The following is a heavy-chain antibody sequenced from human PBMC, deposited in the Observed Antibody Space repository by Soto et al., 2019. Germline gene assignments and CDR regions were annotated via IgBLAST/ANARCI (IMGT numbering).Heavy chain of an antibody. V-gene: IGHV4-4*02. CDR3: ARSPSSSWYGGGAFEV. CDR1: GSSISSSNW. CDR2: IYHSGST. J-gene: IGHJ3*01. Sequence: SLPCAVSGSSISSSNWWSWVRQPPGKGMEWIGEIYHSGSTNYNPSVKSRITILVDKSKKQLSLKLNPVTAADTAVYYCARSPSSSWYGGGAFEVWGQGTMVTVSS. D-gene: IGHD6-13*01.